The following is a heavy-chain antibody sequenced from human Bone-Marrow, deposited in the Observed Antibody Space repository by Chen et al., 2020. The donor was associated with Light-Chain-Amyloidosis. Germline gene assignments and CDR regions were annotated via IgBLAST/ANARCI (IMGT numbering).Heavy chain of an antibody. D-gene: IGHD5-18*01. CDR2: LSYDGSIE. CDR3: AKEIYLWLRYGMDV. V-gene: IGHV3-30*18. CDR1: GFTFSSFG. Sequence: QGQLEESGGGVVQPGRSLRLSCAASGFTFSSFGMHWVRQAPGKGLEWVAVLSYDGSIEYYADSVNGRFTISRDNSNNTLYLQMNSLRAEDTAVYYCAKEIYLWLRYGMDVWGQGTTVTVS. J-gene: IGHJ6*02.